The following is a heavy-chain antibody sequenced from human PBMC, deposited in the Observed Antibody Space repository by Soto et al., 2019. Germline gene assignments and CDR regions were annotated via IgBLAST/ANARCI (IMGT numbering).Heavy chain of an antibody. J-gene: IGHJ4*02. CDR2: IIPIFGTA. D-gene: IGHD1-26*01. CDR3: ARDGGRHSGGIDY. CDR1: GGTFSSYS. V-gene: IGHV1-69*01. Sequence: QVQLVQSGAEVKKPGSSVKVSCKASGGTFSSYSINWVRQAPGQGLEWMGEIIPIFGTANYAQKFQGRVTIPADESTSTAYMELSSLRSEDTDVYYCARDGGRHSGGIDYWGQGTLVTGSS.